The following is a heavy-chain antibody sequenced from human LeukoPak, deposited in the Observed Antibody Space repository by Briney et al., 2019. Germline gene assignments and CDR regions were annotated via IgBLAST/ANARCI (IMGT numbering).Heavy chain of an antibody. D-gene: IGHD3-3*01. CDR1: GFTFSSYS. Sequence: PGGSLRLSCAASGFTFSSYSMNWVRQAPGKGLEWVSSISSSSSYIYYADSVKGRFTISRDNAKNSLYLQMNSLRAEDTAVYYCAGCITIFGVVDYYMDVWGKGTTVTVSS. CDR3: AGCITIFGVVDYYMDV. V-gene: IGHV3-21*01. J-gene: IGHJ6*03. CDR2: ISSSSSYI.